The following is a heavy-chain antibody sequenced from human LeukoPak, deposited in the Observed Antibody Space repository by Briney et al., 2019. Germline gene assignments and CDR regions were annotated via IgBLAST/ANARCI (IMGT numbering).Heavy chain of an antibody. CDR1: GGSISFYY. CDR2: IYYTGST. V-gene: IGHV4-59*01. CDR3: ARGTILTGYYGWFDP. J-gene: IGHJ5*02. D-gene: IGHD3-9*01. Sequence: SETLSLTCTVSGGSISFYYWSWIRQPPGKGLEWIGYIYYTGSTNYNPSLRSRVTITIDTSKNQSSPKMNSVTAADTAVYYCARGTILTGYYGWFDPWGQGTLVTVSS.